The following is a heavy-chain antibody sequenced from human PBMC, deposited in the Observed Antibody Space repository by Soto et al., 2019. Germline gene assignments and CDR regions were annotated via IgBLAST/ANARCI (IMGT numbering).Heavy chain of an antibody. Sequence: SETLSLTCAVYGGSFSGYNWSWIRQPPGKGLEWIGEINHSGSTNYNPSLKRRVTMSVDTSKNQFSLRLSSVTAADTAIYYCATRITVFGLLIPPFDPWGQGTQVTVSS. CDR1: GGSFSGYN. CDR2: INHSGST. CDR3: ATRITVFGLLIPPFDP. D-gene: IGHD3-3*01. V-gene: IGHV4-34*01. J-gene: IGHJ5*02.